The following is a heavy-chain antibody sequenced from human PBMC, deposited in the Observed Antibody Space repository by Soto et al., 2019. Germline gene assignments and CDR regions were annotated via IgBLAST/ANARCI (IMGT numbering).Heavy chain of an antibody. CDR3: ARVLSTSRYFDSPFDY. V-gene: IGHV3-33*01. J-gene: IGHJ4*02. CDR1: GFTFSSYG. Sequence: GGSLRLSCAASGFTFSSYGMHWVRQAPGKGLEWVAVIWYDGSNKYYADSVKGRFTISRDNSKNTLYLQMNSLRAEDTAVYYCARVLSTSRYFDSPFDYWGQGTLVTV. CDR2: IWYDGSNK. D-gene: IGHD3-9*01.